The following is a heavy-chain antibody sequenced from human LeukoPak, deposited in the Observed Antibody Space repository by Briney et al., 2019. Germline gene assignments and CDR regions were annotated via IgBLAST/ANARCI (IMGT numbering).Heavy chain of an antibody. CDR2: MWSYGDNS. D-gene: IGHD2-15*01. CDR1: GFTFRTHA. Sequence: PGRALTLSCAACGFTFRTHAMHWVRQAPGKGLDRLAVMWSYGDNSYYADSAKGRFTISISNSKNTIYLEMNSLRAEDRAVYYCVRDRCSGGSCRLFDYWGQGALVTVSS. CDR3: VRDRCSGGSCRLFDY. V-gene: IGHV3-33*01. J-gene: IGHJ4*02.